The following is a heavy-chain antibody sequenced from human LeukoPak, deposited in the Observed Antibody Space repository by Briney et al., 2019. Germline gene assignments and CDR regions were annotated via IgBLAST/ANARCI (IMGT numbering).Heavy chain of an antibody. V-gene: IGHV1-18*01. CDR2: ISAYNGNT. CDR3: ARPYYDFWSGPGEAAFDI. CDR1: GYTFTSYG. Sequence: ASVKVSCKASGYTFTSYGISWVRQAPGQGLEWMGWISAYNGNTNYAQKLQGRVTMTTDTSTSTAYMELRSLRSDDTAVYYCARPYYDFWSGPGEAAFDIWGQGTMVTVSS. J-gene: IGHJ3*02. D-gene: IGHD3-3*01.